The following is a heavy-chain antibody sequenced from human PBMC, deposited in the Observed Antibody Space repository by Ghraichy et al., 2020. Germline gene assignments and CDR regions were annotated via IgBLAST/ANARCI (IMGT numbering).Heavy chain of an antibody. Sequence: GGSLRLSCADSGFTFDDYTMHWVRQAPGKGLEWVSLISWDGGSTYYADSVKGRFTISRDNSKNSLYLQMNSLRTEDTALYYCAKDRNIAASGTPAFDYWGQGTLVTVSS. V-gene: IGHV3-43*01. CDR2: ISWDGGST. D-gene: IGHD6-13*01. CDR1: GFTFDDYT. J-gene: IGHJ4*02. CDR3: AKDRNIAASGTPAFDY.